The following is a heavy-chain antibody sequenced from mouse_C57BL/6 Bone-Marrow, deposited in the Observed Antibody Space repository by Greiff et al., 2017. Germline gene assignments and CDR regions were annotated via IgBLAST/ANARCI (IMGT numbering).Heavy chain of an antibody. CDR2: IYPRSGNT. CDR3: ARSSNYVAMDY. J-gene: IGHJ4*01. CDR1: GYTFTSYG. Sequence: QVQLQQSGAELARPGASVKLSCKASGYTFTSYGISWVKQRTGQGLEWIGEIYPRSGNTYYNEKFKGKATLTADKSSSTAYMELRSLTSEDSAVYFCARSSNYVAMDYWGQGTSVTVSS. D-gene: IGHD2-5*01. V-gene: IGHV1-81*01.